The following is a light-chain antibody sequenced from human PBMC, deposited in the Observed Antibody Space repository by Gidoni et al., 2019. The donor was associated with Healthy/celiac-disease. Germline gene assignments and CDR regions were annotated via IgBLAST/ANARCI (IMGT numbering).Light chain of an antibody. Sequence: QSVLTQPPSVSGAPGQRVTSSCTGSSSNIGAGYDVHWYQQLPGTAPKLLIYGNSNRPSGVPDRFSGSKSGTSASLAITGLQAEDEADYYCQSYDSSLSGPSWVFGGGTKLTVL. CDR2: GNS. CDR3: QSYDSSLSGPSWV. CDR1: SSNIGAGYD. V-gene: IGLV1-40*01. J-gene: IGLJ3*02.